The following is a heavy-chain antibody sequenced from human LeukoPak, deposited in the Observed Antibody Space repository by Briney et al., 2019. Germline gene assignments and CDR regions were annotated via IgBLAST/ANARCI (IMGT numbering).Heavy chain of an antibody. Sequence: SETLSLTCTVSGGSICSYYWSWIRQPPGKGLEWIGYIYYSGSTNYNPSLKSRVTISVDTSKNQFSLKLSSVTAADTAVYYCARSPSSSWYSDYWGQGTLVTVSS. V-gene: IGHV4-59*01. J-gene: IGHJ4*02. CDR1: GGSICSYY. CDR2: IYYSGST. D-gene: IGHD6-13*01. CDR3: ARSPSSSWYSDY.